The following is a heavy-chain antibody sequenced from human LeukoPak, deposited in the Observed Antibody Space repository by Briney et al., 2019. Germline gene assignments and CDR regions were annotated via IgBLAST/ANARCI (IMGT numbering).Heavy chain of an antibody. CDR2: IHTSVST. D-gene: IGHD3-3*01. Sequence: SETLSLTCTVSGGSTSNYFCTWLRQSAGKGLEWIGRIHTSVSTNYNPSLKSRVSMSVDTSKNQFSLKLSSVTAADTAVYYCARDPEGHGYYFDYWGQGALVTVSS. CDR3: ARDPEGHGYYFDY. CDR1: GGSTSNYF. J-gene: IGHJ4*02. V-gene: IGHV4-4*07.